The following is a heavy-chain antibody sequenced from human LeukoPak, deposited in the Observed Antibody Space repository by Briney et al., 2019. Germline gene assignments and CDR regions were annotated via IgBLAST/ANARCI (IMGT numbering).Heavy chain of an antibody. Sequence: GGSLRLSCAASGFTFSSYWMHWVRQAPGKGLVWVSRINSDGSSTSYADSVKGRFTISRDNAKNTLYLQMNSLRAEDTAVYYCARMFRSSWYIDYWGQGTLVTVSP. CDR2: INSDGSST. CDR3: ARMFRSSWYIDY. D-gene: IGHD6-13*01. V-gene: IGHV3-74*01. J-gene: IGHJ4*02. CDR1: GFTFSSYW.